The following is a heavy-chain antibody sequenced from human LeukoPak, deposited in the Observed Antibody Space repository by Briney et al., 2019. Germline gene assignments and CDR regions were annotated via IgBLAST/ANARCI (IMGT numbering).Heavy chain of an antibody. Sequence: GRSLRLSCAASGFSFGTYAMNWVRQAPGKGLECVSSISGSGTSTYYADSVKGRFTSSRDNSKNTLYLQMDSLRAEDTAIYYCANEYSKGGVWGQGTTVTVSS. CDR3: ANEYSKGGV. CDR1: GFSFGTYA. CDR2: ISGSGTST. V-gene: IGHV3-23*01. D-gene: IGHD4-11*01. J-gene: IGHJ3*01.